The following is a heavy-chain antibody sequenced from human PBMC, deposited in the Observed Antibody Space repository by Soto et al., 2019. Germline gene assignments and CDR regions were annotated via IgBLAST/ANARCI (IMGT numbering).Heavy chain of an antibody. D-gene: IGHD3-16*01. CDR2: TYYRSKWYN. Sequence: SQTLSLTCAISGDSVSSNSAAWNWIRQSPSRGLEWLGRTYYRSKWYNDYADSVKGRFTISRDNAKNSLYLQMNSLRAEDTAVYYCARGSGSPKYYDYIWGSYYYYYYMDVWGKGTTVTVSS. V-gene: IGHV6-1*01. CDR3: ARGSGSPKYYDYIWGSYYYYYYMDV. J-gene: IGHJ6*03. CDR1: GDSVSSNSAA.